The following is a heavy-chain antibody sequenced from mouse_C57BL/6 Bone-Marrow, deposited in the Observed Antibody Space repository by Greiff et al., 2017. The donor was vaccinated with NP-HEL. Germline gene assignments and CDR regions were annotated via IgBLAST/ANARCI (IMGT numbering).Heavy chain of an antibody. CDR2: ITHSGET. V-gene: IGHV12-3*01. CDR3: AGDSSGYGDFDY. CDR1: GFPITRGYY. J-gene: IGHJ2*01. Sequence: VKLVESGPGLVKPSQSLFLTCSITGFPITRGYYWICIRQSPGKPLEWMGYITHSGETFYNPSPQSPISITTATSKTQFFLQLNAVTTEDTAMYDCAGDSSGYGDFDYWGQGTTLTVSS. D-gene: IGHD3-2*02.